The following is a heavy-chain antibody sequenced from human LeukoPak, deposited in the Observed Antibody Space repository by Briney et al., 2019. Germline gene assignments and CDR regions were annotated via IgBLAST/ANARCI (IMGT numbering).Heavy chain of an antibody. CDR3: ARQTGSGLFILP. D-gene: IGHD3/OR15-3a*01. V-gene: IGHV4-59*04. J-gene: IGHJ4*02. CDR1: GFTFSSYSMN. CDR2: IYYSGNT. Sequence: PGGSLRLSCAASGFTFSSYSMNWVRQPPGKGLEWIGNIYYSGNTYYNASLKSQVSISIDTSKNQFSLRLTSVTAADTAVYYCARQTGSGLFILPGGQGTLVTVSS.